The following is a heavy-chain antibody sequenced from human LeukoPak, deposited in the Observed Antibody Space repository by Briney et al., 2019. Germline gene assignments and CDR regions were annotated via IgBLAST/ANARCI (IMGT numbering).Heavy chain of an antibody. J-gene: IGHJ4*02. D-gene: IGHD5-24*01. CDR3: ARDLGRWLQLGYFDY. V-gene: IGHV3-33*08. CDR1: GFTFSSYG. CDR2: IWYDGSNK. Sequence: GGSLRLSCAASGFTFSSYGMHWVRQAPGKGLEWVAVIWYDGSNKYYADSVKGRFTISRDNSKNTPYLQMNSLRAEDTAMYYCARDLGRWLQLGYFDYWGQGTLVTVSS.